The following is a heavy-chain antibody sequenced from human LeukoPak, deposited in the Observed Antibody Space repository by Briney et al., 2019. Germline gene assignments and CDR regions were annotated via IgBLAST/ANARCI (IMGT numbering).Heavy chain of an antibody. J-gene: IGHJ5*02. CDR1: GSTFSSYE. CDR3: ARDDCSSTSCYQLDP. Sequence: PGGSLRLSCAASGSTFSSYEMNWVRQAPGKGLEWVSYISSSGSTIYYADSVKGRFTISRDNAKNSLYLQMNSLRAEDTAVYYCARDDCSSTSCYQLDPWGQGTLVTVSS. V-gene: IGHV3-48*03. CDR2: ISSSGSTI. D-gene: IGHD2-2*01.